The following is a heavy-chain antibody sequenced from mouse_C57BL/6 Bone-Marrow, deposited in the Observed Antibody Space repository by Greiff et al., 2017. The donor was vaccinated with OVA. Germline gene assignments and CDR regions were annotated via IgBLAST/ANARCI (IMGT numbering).Heavy chain of an antibody. Sequence: EVQLVESGGDLVKPGGSLKLSCAASGFTFSSYGMSWVRQTPDKRLEWVATISSGGSYTYYPDSVKGRFTISRDNAKNTLYLQMSSLKSEDTAMYYCASNYDYDAAWFAYWGQGTRVTVSA. CDR2: ISSGGSYT. D-gene: IGHD2-4*01. J-gene: IGHJ3*01. V-gene: IGHV5-6*01. CDR1: GFTFSSYG. CDR3: ASNYDYDAAWFAY.